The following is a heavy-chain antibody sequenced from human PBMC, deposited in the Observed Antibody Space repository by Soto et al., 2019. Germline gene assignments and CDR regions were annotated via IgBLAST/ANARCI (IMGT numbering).Heavy chain of an antibody. CDR2: INPSGGST. D-gene: IGHD3-3*01. CDR3: ARGERFLEWLLKTFDP. Sequence: ASVKVSCKASGYTITSYYMHWVRQAPGQGLEWMGIINPSGGSTSYAQKFQGRVTMTRDTSTSTVYMELSSLRSEDTAVYYCARGERFLEWLLKTFDPWGQETLVTVSS. V-gene: IGHV1-46*01. CDR1: GYTITSYY. J-gene: IGHJ5*02.